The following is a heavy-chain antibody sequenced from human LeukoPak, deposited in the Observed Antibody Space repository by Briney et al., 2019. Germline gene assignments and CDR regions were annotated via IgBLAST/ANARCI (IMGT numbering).Heavy chain of an antibody. CDR3: ARGSSTPNRELLRSRAYYFDY. Sequence: PSETLSLTCAVYGGSFSGYYWSWIRHPPGKGLEWIGEINHSGSTNYNPPLKSRVTISVDTSKIQFSLKLSSVTAADTAVYYCARGSSTPNRELLRSRAYYFDYWGQGTLVTVSS. J-gene: IGHJ4*02. V-gene: IGHV4-34*01. CDR1: GGSFSGYY. CDR2: INHSGST. D-gene: IGHD1-26*01.